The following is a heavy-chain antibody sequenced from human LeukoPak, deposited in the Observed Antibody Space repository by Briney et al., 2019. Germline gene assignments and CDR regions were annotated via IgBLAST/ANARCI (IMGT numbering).Heavy chain of an antibody. CDR3: ATYGSGSYYPEYFQH. CDR1: GFTFSSYG. CDR2: IWYDGSNK. D-gene: IGHD3-10*01. V-gene: IGHV3-33*01. J-gene: IGHJ1*01. Sequence: PGGSLRLSCAASGFTFSSYGMHWVREAPGKGLEWGAVIWYDGSNKYYADSVKGRFTISRDNSKNKLYLQMNSLRAEDTAVYYCATYGSGSYYPEYFQHWGQGTLVTVSS.